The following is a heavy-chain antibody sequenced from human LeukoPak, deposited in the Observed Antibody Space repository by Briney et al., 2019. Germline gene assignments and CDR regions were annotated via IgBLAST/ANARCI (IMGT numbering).Heavy chain of an antibody. J-gene: IGHJ4*02. CDR3: ARAWTDSLYYFDSSGNPRLHYFDY. D-gene: IGHD3-22*01. Sequence: PGGALRLSCTASGFSFNNHWMSWVRQAPGRGLEWVANIKQDGSEKNYVDSVKGRFTISRDSAKNSLYLHMNSLRADDTAVYYCARAWTDSLYYFDSSGNPRLHYFDYWGQGTLVTVSS. CDR1: GFSFNNHW. V-gene: IGHV3-7*01. CDR2: IKQDGSEK.